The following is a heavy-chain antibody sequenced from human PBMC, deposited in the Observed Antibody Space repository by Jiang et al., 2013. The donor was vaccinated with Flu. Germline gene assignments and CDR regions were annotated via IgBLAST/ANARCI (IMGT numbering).Heavy chain of an antibody. D-gene: IGHD3-22*01. J-gene: IGHJ4*02. Sequence: DSGYTKYSQQFQGRVTITTDTSASTAYMELSSLRSEDTAVYYCARYYYDTSGYFGYFFDYWGQGTLVTVSS. V-gene: IGHV1-3*01. CDR2: DSGYT. CDR3: ARYYYDTSGYFGYFFDY.